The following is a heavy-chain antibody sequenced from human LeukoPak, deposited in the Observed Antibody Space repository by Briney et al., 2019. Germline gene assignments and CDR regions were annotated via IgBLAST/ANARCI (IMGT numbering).Heavy chain of an antibody. CDR2: IYNRGST. J-gene: IGHJ4*02. CDR1: GGSINNYY. V-gene: IGHV4-59*01. CDR3: GTLVGYCSAVSCNDF. Sequence: SETLSLTCNVSGGSINNYYWSWIRQPPGKGLEWIAYIYNRGSTSYNPSLKSRVTISVHTSKHHFSLGLNCVTAADTAVYFCGTLVGYCSAVSCNDFWGQGTLVTVSS. D-gene: IGHD2-15*01.